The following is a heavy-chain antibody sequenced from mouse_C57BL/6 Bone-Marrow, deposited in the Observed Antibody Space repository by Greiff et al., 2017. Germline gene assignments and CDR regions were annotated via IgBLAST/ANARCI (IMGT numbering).Heavy chain of an antibody. CDR2: ISSGGSYT. Sequence: EVKLVESGGDLVKPGGSLKLSCAASGFTFSSYGMSWVRQTPDKRLEWVATISSGGSYTYYPDSVKGRFTISRDNAKNTLYLQMSSLKSEDTAMYYCARDGNPFADWGQGTLVTVSA. J-gene: IGHJ3*01. D-gene: IGHD2-1*01. CDR3: ARDGNPFAD. CDR1: GFTFSSYG. V-gene: IGHV5-6*01.